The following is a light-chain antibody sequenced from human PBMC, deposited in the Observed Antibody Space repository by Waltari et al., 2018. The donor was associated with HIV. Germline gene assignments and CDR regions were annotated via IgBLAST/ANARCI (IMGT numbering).Light chain of an antibody. Sequence: AIQMTQSPTSLSASVGDRVTITCRASQGIGNNLSWYQQKPGMAPRVLIYGASIPQTGVPARFSGSGSGAHFTLTISSLQAEDLATYYCLQDYSWPYTFGQGTKVEIK. CDR3: LQDYSWPYT. J-gene: IGKJ2*01. CDR1: QGIGNN. CDR2: GAS. V-gene: IGKV1-6*01.